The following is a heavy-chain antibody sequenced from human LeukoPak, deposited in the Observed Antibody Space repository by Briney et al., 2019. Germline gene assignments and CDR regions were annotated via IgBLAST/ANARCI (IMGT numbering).Heavy chain of an antibody. D-gene: IGHD2-15*01. CDR2: ISSSSSTI. J-gene: IGHJ4*02. CDR1: GFTFSSYS. V-gene: IGHV3-48*04. Sequence: GGSLRLSCAASGFTFSSYSMNWVRQAPGKGLEWVSYISSSSSTIYYADSVKGRFTISRDNAKNSLYLQMNSLRAEDTAVYYCARAGIVVVVADSYYFDYWGQGTLVTVSS. CDR3: ARAGIVVVVADSYYFDY.